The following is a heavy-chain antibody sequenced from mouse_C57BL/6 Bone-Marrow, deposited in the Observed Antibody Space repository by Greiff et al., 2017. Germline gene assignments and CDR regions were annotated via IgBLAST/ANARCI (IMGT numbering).Heavy chain of an antibody. CDR2: INYDGSST. J-gene: IGHJ2*01. V-gene: IGHV5-16*01. CDR1: GFTFSDYY. D-gene: IGHD4-1*01. Sequence: EVQVVESEGGLVQPGSSMKLSCTASGFTFSDYYMAWVRQVPEKGLEWVANINYDGSSTYYLDSLKSRFIISRDNAKNILYLQMSSLKSEDTATYYCARDLTGDYWGQGTTLTVSS. CDR3: ARDLTGDY.